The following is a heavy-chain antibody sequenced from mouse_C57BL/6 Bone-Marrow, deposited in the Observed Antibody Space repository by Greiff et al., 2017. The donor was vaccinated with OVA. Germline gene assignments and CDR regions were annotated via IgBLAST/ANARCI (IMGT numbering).Heavy chain of an antibody. V-gene: IGHV10-1*01. CDR1: GFSFNTYA. CDR3: VTSANWDWYFDV. CDR2: IRSKSNNYAT. Sequence: EVQGVESGGGLVQPKGSLKLSCAASGFSFNTYAMNWVRQAPGKGLEWVARIRSKSNNYATYYADSVKDRFTISRDDSESMLYLQMNNLKTEDTAMYYCVTSANWDWYFDVWGTGTTVTVSS. J-gene: IGHJ1*03. D-gene: IGHD4-1*01.